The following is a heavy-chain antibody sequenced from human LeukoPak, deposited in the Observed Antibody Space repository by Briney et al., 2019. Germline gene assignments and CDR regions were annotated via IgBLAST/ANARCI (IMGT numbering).Heavy chain of an antibody. CDR1: GGSISSSSYY. Sequence: SETLSLTCTVSGGSISSSSYYWGWIRQPPGKGLEWIGSIYYSGSTYYNPSLKSRVTISVDTSKNQFSLKLSSVTAADTAVYYCAGTSRLGYCSSTSCYNGAHAFDIWGQGTMVTVSS. CDR2: IYYSGST. J-gene: IGHJ3*02. CDR3: AGTSRLGYCSSTSCYNGAHAFDI. D-gene: IGHD2-2*02. V-gene: IGHV4-39*01.